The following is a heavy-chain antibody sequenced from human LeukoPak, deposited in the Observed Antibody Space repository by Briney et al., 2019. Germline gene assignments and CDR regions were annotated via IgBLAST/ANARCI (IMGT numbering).Heavy chain of an antibody. CDR1: GFDFNNFW. J-gene: IGHJ6*02. V-gene: IGHV3-7*03. CDR2: IRQDGNER. Sequence: GGSLRLSCGASGFDFNNFWMHWVRQAPGKGLEWVANIRQDGNERYYVDSVKGRFTISRDNAKNPLYLQMHSLRAEDSAVYYCGRAMEDWGQGTTVTVSS. CDR3: GRAMED.